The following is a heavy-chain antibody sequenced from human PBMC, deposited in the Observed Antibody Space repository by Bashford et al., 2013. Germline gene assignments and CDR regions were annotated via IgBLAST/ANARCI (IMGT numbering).Heavy chain of an antibody. V-gene: IGHV4-4*07. CDR2: IYASGRI. CDR1: GASISSYY. D-gene: IGHD3-9*01. Sequence: SETLSLTCTVSGASISSYYWSWIRQPAGKGLEWIGHIYASGRIKYNSSLKSRVTMSVDTSTNQFSLKVNSVTAADTAVYYCAQERGILTGSVYYYYGMDVWGRRDHGHRLL. CDR3: AQERGILTGSVYYYYGMDV. J-gene: IGHJ6*02.